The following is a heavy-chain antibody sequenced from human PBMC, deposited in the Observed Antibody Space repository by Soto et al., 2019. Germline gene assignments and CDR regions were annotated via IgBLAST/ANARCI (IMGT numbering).Heavy chain of an antibody. V-gene: IGHV3-11*01. J-gene: IGHJ6*02. CDR2: ISSSGSNI. D-gene: IGHD4-17*01. Sequence: QVQLVESGGGLVKPGGSLRLSCAASGFTFSDYYMSWIRQAPGKGLEWVSYISSSGSNIYYADSVKGRFTISRDNAKNSLYLQTNILRAEDTDVYYCASPTVPPHYGMDVWGQGTTVTVSS. CDR1: GFTFSDYY. CDR3: ASPTVPPHYGMDV.